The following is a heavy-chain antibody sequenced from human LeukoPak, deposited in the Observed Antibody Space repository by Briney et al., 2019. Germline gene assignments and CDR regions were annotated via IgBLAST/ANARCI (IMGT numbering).Heavy chain of an antibody. CDR1: GGSISRGGYY. J-gene: IGHJ6*03. Sequence: SETLSLTCAVSGGSISRGGYYWSWIRQPPGKGLEWIGRIYTSGSTNHNPSLKSRVTMSVDTSKNQFSLKLSSVTAADTAVYYCARSRFFAGYMDVWGKGTTVTVSS. V-gene: IGHV4-61*02. D-gene: IGHD3-3*01. CDR3: ARSRFFAGYMDV. CDR2: IYTSGST.